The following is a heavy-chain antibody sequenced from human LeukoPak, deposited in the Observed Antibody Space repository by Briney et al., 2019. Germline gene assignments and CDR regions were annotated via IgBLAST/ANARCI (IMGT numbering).Heavy chain of an antibody. V-gene: IGHV3-53*01. CDR3: ARASRPYNWNDEGYDAFDI. Sequence: PGGSLRLSCAASGVSVSSNYMSWVRQAPGKGLEWVSEIYSDGSTFYAASVKGRFSISRDNSKNTVYLQMNSLRAEDTAVYYCARASRPYNWNDEGYDAFDIWGQGTMVTVSS. D-gene: IGHD1-20*01. CDR2: IYSDGST. J-gene: IGHJ3*02. CDR1: GVSVSSNY.